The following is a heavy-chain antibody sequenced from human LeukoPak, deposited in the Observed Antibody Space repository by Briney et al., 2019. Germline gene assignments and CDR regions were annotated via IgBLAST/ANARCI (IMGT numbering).Heavy chain of an antibody. CDR3: ARDRRYFDWSNWFDP. V-gene: IGHV4-59*11. Sequence: SETLSLTCTVSGGSFNTHYWNWIRQPPGKGLEWIGYIYYGGSTNYNPSLKSRVTISVDTSKNQFSLKLSSVTAADTAVYYCARDRRYFDWSNWFDPWGQGTLVTVSS. D-gene: IGHD3-9*01. CDR2: IYYGGST. J-gene: IGHJ5*02. CDR1: GGSFNTHY.